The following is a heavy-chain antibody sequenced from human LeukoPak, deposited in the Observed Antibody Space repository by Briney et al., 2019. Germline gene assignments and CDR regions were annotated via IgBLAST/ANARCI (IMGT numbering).Heavy chain of an antibody. CDR3: ARGQPSSSSDDY. Sequence: SETLSLTCTVSGGSISSYYWSWIRKPPGKGLGWIGYIYYSGSTNYNPSLKSRVTISVDTSKNQFSLKLSSVTAADTAVYYCARGQPSSSSDDYWGQGTLVTVSS. CDR2: IYYSGST. V-gene: IGHV4-59*13. CDR1: GGSISSYY. J-gene: IGHJ4*02. D-gene: IGHD6-6*01.